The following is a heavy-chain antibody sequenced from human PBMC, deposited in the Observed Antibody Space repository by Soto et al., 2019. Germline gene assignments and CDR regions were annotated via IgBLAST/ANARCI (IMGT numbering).Heavy chain of an antibody. Sequence: QVQLVQSGAEVKKPGASVKVSCKASGYTFTSYYMHWVRQAPGQGLEWMGIINPSGGSTSYAQKFQGRVTMTRDTATSTVYKELSSLRSEDTAVYYCARDQGENTVTNNWFDPWGQGTLVTVSS. CDR2: INPSGGST. V-gene: IGHV1-46*01. CDR3: ARDQGENTVTNNWFDP. CDR1: GYTFTSYY. J-gene: IGHJ5*02. D-gene: IGHD4-17*01.